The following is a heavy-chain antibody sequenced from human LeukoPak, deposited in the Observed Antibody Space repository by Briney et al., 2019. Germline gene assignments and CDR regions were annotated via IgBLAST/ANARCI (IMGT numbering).Heavy chain of an antibody. Sequence: GGSLRLSCAASGFTVSSNYMSWVRQAPGKGREWVSVIYSGGSTYYADSVKGRFTISRDNSKNTLYLQMNSLRAEDTAVYYCARDLIPKTPYSGSLGFDYWGQGTLVTVSS. CDR3: ARDLIPKTPYSGSLGFDY. J-gene: IGHJ4*02. V-gene: IGHV3-53*01. D-gene: IGHD6-6*01. CDR1: GFTVSSNY. CDR2: IYSGGST.